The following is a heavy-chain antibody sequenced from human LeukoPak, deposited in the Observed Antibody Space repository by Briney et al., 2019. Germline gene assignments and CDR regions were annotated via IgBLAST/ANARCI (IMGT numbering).Heavy chain of an antibody. CDR3: ARSLGYCSGGSCYSGNYFDY. CDR2: IYHSGST. J-gene: IGHJ4*02. CDR1: GGSISSGGYS. D-gene: IGHD2-15*01. V-gene: IGHV4-30-2*01. Sequence: PSQTLSLTCAVSGGSISSGGYSWSWIRQPPGNGLEWIGYIYHSGSTYYNPSLKSRVTISVDRSKNQFSLKLSSVTAADTAVYYCARSLGYCSGGSCYSGNYFDYWGQGTLVTVSS.